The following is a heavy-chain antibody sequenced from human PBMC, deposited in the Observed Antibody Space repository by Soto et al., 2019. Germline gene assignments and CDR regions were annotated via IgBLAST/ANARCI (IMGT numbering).Heavy chain of an antibody. CDR2: MYFGGSF. J-gene: IGHJ5*02. CDR1: GASVSNGY. Sequence: QMQLQASGPGLVKPSETLSLTCNVSGASVSNGYWSWIRQPPGKGLEWIGFMYFGGSFNYNPSLTSRATISVETSKNPFSMKWTSVTASDTAVYYCAKSYYDSTGFAVDPWGQGTLVTVSS. D-gene: IGHD3-22*01. CDR3: AKSYYDSTGFAVDP. V-gene: IGHV4-59*02.